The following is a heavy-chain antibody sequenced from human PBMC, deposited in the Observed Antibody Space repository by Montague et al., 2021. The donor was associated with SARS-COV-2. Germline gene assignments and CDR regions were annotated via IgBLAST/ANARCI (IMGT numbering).Heavy chain of an antibody. CDR3: ARLWGSDIVLMVYAIKGWFDP. Sequence: SETLSLTCTVPGGSISSRSHYWGWIRQPPGKGLEWIGSIYYSGSTYYXXXLKSRVTISVDTSKNQFSLKLSSVTAADTAVYYCARLWGSDIVLMVYAIKGWFDPWGQGTLVTVSS. J-gene: IGHJ5*02. CDR2: IYYSGST. V-gene: IGHV4-39*01. CDR1: GGSISSRSHY. D-gene: IGHD2-8*01.